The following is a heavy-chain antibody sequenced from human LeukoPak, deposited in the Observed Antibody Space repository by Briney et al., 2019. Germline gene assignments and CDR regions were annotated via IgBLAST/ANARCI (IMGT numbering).Heavy chain of an antibody. V-gene: IGHV3-48*03. CDR3: ARWGGGDSYYYYYMDV. J-gene: IGHJ6*03. CDR2: ISSSGSTI. CDR1: GFTFSSYE. D-gene: IGHD2-21*02. Sequence: GGSLRLSCAASGFTFSSYEMNWVRQAPGKGLEWVSYISSSGSTIYYADSVKGRLTISRDNAKNSLYLQMNSLRAEDTAVYYCARWGGGDSYYYYYMDVWGKGTTVTVSS.